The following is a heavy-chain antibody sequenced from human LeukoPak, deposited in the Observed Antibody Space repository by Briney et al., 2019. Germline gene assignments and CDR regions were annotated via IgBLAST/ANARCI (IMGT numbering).Heavy chain of an antibody. CDR3: VRVRAGEDWFDP. CDR2: ISSSGSTI. J-gene: IGHJ5*02. Sequence: GGSLRLSCAASGFTFSDYYMSWIRQAPGKGLEWVSYISSSGSTIYYADSVKGRFTISRDNAKNSLYRQMNSLRAEDTAVYYCVRVRAGEDWFDPWGQGTLVTVSS. D-gene: IGHD4-17*01. V-gene: IGHV3-11*01. CDR1: GFTFSDYY.